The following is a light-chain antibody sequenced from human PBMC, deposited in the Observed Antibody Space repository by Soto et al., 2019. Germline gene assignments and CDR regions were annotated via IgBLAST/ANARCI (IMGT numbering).Light chain of an antibody. CDR1: MRDVGAYNL. J-gene: IGLJ3*02. CDR3: SAYTAISTLV. Sequence: QSALTQPASVSGSAGQSITISCSGTMRDVGAYNLVSWYQQHPGTAPKLIIYEVRNRPSGTSSRFSGSRSGNTASLTISGLQSEDEGDYYCSAYTAISTLVFGVGTKLTVL. CDR2: EVR. V-gene: IGLV2-14*01.